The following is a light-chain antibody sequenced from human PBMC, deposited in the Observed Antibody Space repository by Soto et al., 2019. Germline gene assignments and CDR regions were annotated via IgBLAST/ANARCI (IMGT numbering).Light chain of an antibody. Sequence: DIQMTQSPSSLSASVGDRVTITCRASQSISSYLNWYQQKPGKAPKLLIYAASSLQSGVPSRFSGSGSGTDFTLTISSLQLEDFETYYCQQSYSTTRTFGQGTKVDIK. J-gene: IGKJ1*01. CDR3: QQSYSTTRT. CDR1: QSISSY. CDR2: AAS. V-gene: IGKV1-39*01.